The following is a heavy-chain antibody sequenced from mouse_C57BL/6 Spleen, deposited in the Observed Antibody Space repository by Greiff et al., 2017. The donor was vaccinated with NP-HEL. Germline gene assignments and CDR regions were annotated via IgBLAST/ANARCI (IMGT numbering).Heavy chain of an antibody. CDR1: GYTFTSYW. J-gene: IGHJ4*01. Sequence: QVQLQQPGAELVRPGSSVKLSCKASGYTFTSYWMHWVKQRPIQGLECIGNIDPSDSETHYNQKFKDKATLTVDKSSSTAYMQLSSLTSEDSAVYYCARMVIYYGNYGYYAMDYWGQGTSVTVSS. V-gene: IGHV1-52*01. CDR2: IDPSDSET. D-gene: IGHD2-1*01. CDR3: ARMVIYYGNYGYYAMDY.